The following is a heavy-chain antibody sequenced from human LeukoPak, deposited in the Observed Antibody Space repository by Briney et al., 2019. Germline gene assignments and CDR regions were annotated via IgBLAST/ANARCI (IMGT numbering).Heavy chain of an antibody. J-gene: IGHJ5*02. CDR2: IYYSGST. Sequence: NPSETLSLTCTVSGGSISSSSYYWGWIRQPPGKGLEWIGSIYYSGSTYYNPSLKSRVTISVDTSKNQFSLKLSSVTAAVTAVYYCARRGSSSWYRNWFDPWGQGTLVTVSS. CDR1: GGSISSSSYY. D-gene: IGHD6-13*01. V-gene: IGHV4-39*01. CDR3: ARRGSSSWYRNWFDP.